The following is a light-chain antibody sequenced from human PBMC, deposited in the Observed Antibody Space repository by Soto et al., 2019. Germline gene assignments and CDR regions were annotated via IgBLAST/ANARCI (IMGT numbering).Light chain of an antibody. CDR2: GAS. V-gene: IGKV3-20*01. Sequence: EIVLTQSPGSLSLSPGERATLSCRASQSVDSSFFAWYQQKPGQAPRLLIYGASNRATGIPDRFSGRGSGKDSPPTSTGRELEYFAVYSCKQYFSAVTFGQGTKVKIK. CDR1: QSVDSSF. CDR3: KQYFSAVT. J-gene: IGKJ1*01.